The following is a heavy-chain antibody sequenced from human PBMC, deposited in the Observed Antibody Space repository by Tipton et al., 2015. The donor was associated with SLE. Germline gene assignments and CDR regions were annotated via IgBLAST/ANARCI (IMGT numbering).Heavy chain of an antibody. V-gene: IGHV4-59*11. CDR1: GGSISSHY. CDR2: IYYSGST. CDR3: ASTTAGYSSSWPRPFDI. Sequence: TLSLTCTVSGGSISSHYWNWIRQPPGKGLEWIGYIYYSGSTNYDPSLKSRVTISLDTSNNQFSLRLSSVTAADTAVYFCASTTAGYSSSWPRPFDIWGQGTAVTVSS. D-gene: IGHD2-2*01. J-gene: IGHJ3*02.